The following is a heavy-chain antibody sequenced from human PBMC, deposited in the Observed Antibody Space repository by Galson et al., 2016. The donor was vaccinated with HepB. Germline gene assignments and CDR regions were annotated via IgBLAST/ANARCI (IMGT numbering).Heavy chain of an antibody. V-gene: IGHV3-30-3*01. J-gene: IGHJ4*01. Sequence: SLRLSCAASGFAFSRFAMHWVRQAPGKGLEWVALISYDGSNTYYPDSVKGRFTISRDNSKNTLFLQMDRLRADDTAVYFCARDSGPAWSYLDYWGQDPWSPSPQ. CDR2: ISYDGSNT. CDR1: GFAFSRFA. D-gene: IGHD2-15*01. CDR3: ARDSGPAWSYLDY.